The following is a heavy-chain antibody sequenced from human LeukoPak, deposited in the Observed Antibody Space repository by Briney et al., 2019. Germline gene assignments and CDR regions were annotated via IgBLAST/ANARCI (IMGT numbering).Heavy chain of an antibody. CDR2: ISSSSSYI. CDR3: ARDAIFGVVIIHDNWFDP. Sequence: GGSLRLSCAASGFTFSSYSMNWVRQAPGKGLEWVSSISSSSSYIYYADSVKGRFTISRDNAKNSLYLQMNSLRAEDTAVYYCARDAIFGVVIIHDNWFDPWGQGTLVTVSS. CDR1: GFTFSSYS. J-gene: IGHJ5*02. D-gene: IGHD3-3*01. V-gene: IGHV3-21*01.